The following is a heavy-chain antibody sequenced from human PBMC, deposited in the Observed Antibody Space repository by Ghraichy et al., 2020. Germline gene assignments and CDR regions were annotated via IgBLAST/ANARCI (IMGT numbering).Heavy chain of an antibody. J-gene: IGHJ4*01. CDR1: VFSLRAHG. CDR2: IRFDASDE. Sequence: GGSLRLSCTTSVFSLRAHGMHWVRQAPGKGLEWVAFIRFDASDEYYIDSVKGRFTISRDNSKNTLYLQMNSLRAEDTAVYYCAKDRDYNDTSGYYWGFDYWVHGTPVTVSS. V-gene: IGHV3-30*02. D-gene: IGHD3-22*01. CDR3: AKDRDYNDTSGYYWGFDY.